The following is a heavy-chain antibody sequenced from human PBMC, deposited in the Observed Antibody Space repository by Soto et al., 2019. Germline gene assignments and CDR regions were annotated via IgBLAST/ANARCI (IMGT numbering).Heavy chain of an antibody. CDR3: ARDEAPGSNYLGLGAFDI. J-gene: IGHJ3*02. CDR1: GYTLTSYG. CDR2: ISAYNGNT. Sequence: ASAKVSCKASGYTLTSYGISWVRHAPGQGLEWMGWISAYNGNTNDAQNLQGRVTMTTDTATSTAYMELRSLRSDDTVVYYCARDEAPGSNYLGLGAFDIWG. D-gene: IGHD4-4*01. V-gene: IGHV1-18*01.